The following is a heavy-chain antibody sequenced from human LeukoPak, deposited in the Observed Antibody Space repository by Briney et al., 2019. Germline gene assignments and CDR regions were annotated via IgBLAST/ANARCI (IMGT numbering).Heavy chain of an antibody. Sequence: ASVKVSCKASGYTFTSYDINLVRQATGQGLEWMGWMNPNSGNTGYAQKFQGRVTMTRNTSISTAYMELSSLRSEDTAVYYCARPGRYSSPYDYWGQGTLVTVSS. D-gene: IGHD6-13*01. CDR3: ARPGRYSSPYDY. CDR2: MNPNSGNT. CDR1: GYTFTSYD. V-gene: IGHV1-8*01. J-gene: IGHJ4*02.